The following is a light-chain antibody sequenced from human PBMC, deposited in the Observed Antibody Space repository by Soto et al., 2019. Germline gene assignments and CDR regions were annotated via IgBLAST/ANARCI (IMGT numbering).Light chain of an antibody. CDR2: DAS. CDR3: HQRSNWPPWT. CDR1: QSVSSY. V-gene: IGKV3-11*01. Sequence: EIVLTQSPATLSSSPGERATLSCRASQSVSSYLAWYQQKPGQAPRLLIYDASNRATRIPARFSGSGSGTDFTLTISSLGPEDFAVYYCHQRSNWPPWTFGQGTKVEIK. J-gene: IGKJ1*01.